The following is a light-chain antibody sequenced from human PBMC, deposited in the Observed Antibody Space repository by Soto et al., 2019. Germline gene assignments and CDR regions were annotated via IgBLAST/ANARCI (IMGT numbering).Light chain of an antibody. CDR3: QQYNNWPSWT. CDR2: GAS. V-gene: IGKV3-15*01. CDR1: QSVSSN. J-gene: IGKJ1*01. Sequence: EIVMTQSPATLSVSPGERATLSCRASQSVSSNLAWYQQKPGQAPRLLIYGASTRATGIPARFSGSGSGTEFHLPIRSLKYEDGAAYYCQQYNNWPSWTLGQGTKV.